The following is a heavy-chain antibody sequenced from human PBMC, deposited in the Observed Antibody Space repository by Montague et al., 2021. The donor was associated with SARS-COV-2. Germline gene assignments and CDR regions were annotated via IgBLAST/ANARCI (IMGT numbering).Heavy chain of an antibody. CDR3: ARDRWPYDFWSGYYLRGVFDP. J-gene: IGHJ5*02. CDR1: GFTFSSYR. D-gene: IGHD3-3*01. CDR2: ISSSSSYI. Sequence: SLRLSCAASGFTFSSYRMNWVRQAPGKGLEWVSSISSSSSYIYYADSVKGRFTISRDNAKNSLYLQMNSLRAEDTAVYYCARDRWPYDFWSGYYLRGVFDPWGQGTLVTVSS. V-gene: IGHV3-21*01.